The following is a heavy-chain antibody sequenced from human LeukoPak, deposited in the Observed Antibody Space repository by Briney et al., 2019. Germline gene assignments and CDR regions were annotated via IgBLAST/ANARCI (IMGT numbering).Heavy chain of an antibody. D-gene: IGHD6-19*01. CDR3: ATKQWLAPPPDA. CDR2: IYIDGTVT. Sequence: PGGSLRLSCAASGFTFSKYWMLWVRQAPGKGLESVSRIYIDGTVTTYADSVKGRFTVSRDNADNTLFLQMNSVRDEDTAVYYCATKQWLAPPPDAWGQGTPVTVSS. V-gene: IGHV3-74*01. CDR1: GFTFSKYW. J-gene: IGHJ6*02.